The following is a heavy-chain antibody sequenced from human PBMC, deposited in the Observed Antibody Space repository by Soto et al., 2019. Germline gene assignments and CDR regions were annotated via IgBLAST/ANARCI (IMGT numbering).Heavy chain of an antibody. D-gene: IGHD1-26*01. V-gene: IGHV1-69*01. J-gene: IGHJ3*02. CDR3: EIVKWDLLVHRPDTVDI. CDR2: IIPIFDTS. Sequence: QVQLMQSGAEVRKPGSSVKVACKTSGGSFSNYGISWVRQAPGHGLEWLGVIIPIFDTSNSAQKVQGRVTFTADESTSTAHMQLSSMRFEDTATYFCEIVKWDLLVHRPDTVDIWGQGPNVTVSS. CDR1: GGSFSNYG.